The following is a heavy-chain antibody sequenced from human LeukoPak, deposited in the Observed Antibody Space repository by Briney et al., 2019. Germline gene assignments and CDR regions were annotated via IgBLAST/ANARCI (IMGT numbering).Heavy chain of an antibody. D-gene: IGHD2/OR15-2a*01. Sequence: SGGSLRLSCAASGFTFSNYAMNWLRRAPGNGLEGVLGISGSGGSTSYADSVEGRFTISRDNSKNRLHLQMNSLRVEDTAVYYCTKDKGGTFLQPSFYFDNWGQGTLVIVSS. V-gene: IGHV3-23*01. J-gene: IGHJ4*02. CDR3: TKDKGGTFLQPSFYFDN. CDR2: ISGSGGST. CDR1: GFTFSNYA.